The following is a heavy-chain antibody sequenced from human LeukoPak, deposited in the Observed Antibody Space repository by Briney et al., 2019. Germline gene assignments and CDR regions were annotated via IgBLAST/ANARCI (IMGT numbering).Heavy chain of an antibody. CDR3: ARREAIVVVVAATGGAFDI. D-gene: IGHD2-15*01. V-gene: IGHV4-39*01. CDR1: GGSISSSSYY. CDR2: IYYSGST. J-gene: IGHJ3*02. Sequence: SETLSLTCTVSGGSISSSSYYWGWIRQPPGKGLEWIGSIYYSGSTYYNPSLKSRVTISVDTSKNQFSLKLSSMTAADTAVYYCARREAIVVVVAATGGAFDIWGQGTMVTVSS.